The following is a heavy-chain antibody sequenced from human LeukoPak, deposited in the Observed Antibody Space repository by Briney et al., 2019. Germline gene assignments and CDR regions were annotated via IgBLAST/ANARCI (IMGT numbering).Heavy chain of an antibody. CDR3: ARVSYYDSSGYYHFDY. J-gene: IGHJ4*02. D-gene: IGHD3-22*01. CDR1: GGSISSYY. V-gene: IGHV4-59*01. CDR2: IYYTGSS. Sequence: PSETLSLTCTVSGGSISSYYWSWIRQPPGKGLDWIGYIYYTGSSNYNPSLKSRVTMSLDTSKNQFSLKLSSVTAADTAVYYCARVSYYDSSGYYHFDYWGQGTLGTVSS.